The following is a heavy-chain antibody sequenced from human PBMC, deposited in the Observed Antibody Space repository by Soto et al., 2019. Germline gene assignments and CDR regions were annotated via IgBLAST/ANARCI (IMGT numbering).Heavy chain of an antibody. CDR1: GGSISSYY. CDR2: IYYSGST. Sequence: SETLSLTCTVSGGSISSYYWSWIRQPPGKGLEWIGYIYYSGSTNYNPSLKSRVTISVDTSKNQFSLKLSSVTAADTAVYYCARHDCSGGTCYLHPDYWGLGTLVTVSS. J-gene: IGHJ4*02. V-gene: IGHV4-59*08. D-gene: IGHD2-15*01. CDR3: ARHDCSGGTCYLHPDY.